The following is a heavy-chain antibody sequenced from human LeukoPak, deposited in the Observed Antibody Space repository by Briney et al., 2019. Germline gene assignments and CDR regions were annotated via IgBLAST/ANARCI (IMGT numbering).Heavy chain of an antibody. D-gene: IGHD2-15*01. V-gene: IGHV3-23*01. J-gene: IGHJ2*01. CDR1: GFTFSSYA. Sequence: GGSLRLSCAASGFTFSSYAMSWVRQAPGKGLEWVSAISGGGGSTYYADSVKGRFTISRDNSKNTLYLQMNSLRAEDTAVYYCAKDIRVAADHWYFDPWGRGTLVTVSS. CDR3: AKDIRVAADHWYFDP. CDR2: ISGGGGST.